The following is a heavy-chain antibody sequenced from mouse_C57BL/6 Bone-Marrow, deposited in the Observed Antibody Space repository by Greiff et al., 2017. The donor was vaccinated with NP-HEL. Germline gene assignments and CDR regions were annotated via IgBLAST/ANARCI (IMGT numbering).Heavy chain of an antibody. D-gene: IGHD2-4*01. CDR2: ISSGGSYT. Sequence: EVQLVESGGDLVKPGGSLKLSCAASGFTFSSYGMSWVRQTPDKRLEWVATISSGGSYTYYPDSVKGRFTISRDNAKNNLYLQMSSLKSEDTAMYYCASPYDYDVAWFAYWGQGTLVTVSA. V-gene: IGHV5-6*01. CDR1: GFTFSSYG. J-gene: IGHJ3*01. CDR3: ASPYDYDVAWFAY.